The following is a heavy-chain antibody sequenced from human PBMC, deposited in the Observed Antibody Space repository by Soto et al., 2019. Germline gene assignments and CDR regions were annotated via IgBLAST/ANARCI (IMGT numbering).Heavy chain of an antibody. CDR3: ASSLYYYDSSGYYS. V-gene: IGHV5-51*01. CDR1: GYSFTSYW. Sequence: ESLKISCQGSGYSFTSYWIGWVRPLPGKGLEWMGIIYPGDSDTRYSPSFQGQVTISADKSISTAYLQWSSLKASDTAVYYCASSLYYYDSSGYYSWGQGTLVTVSS. J-gene: IGHJ4*02. D-gene: IGHD3-22*01. CDR2: IYPGDSDT.